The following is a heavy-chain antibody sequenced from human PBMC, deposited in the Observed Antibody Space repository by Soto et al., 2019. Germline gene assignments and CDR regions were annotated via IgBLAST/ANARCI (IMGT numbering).Heavy chain of an antibody. J-gene: IGHJ4*02. Sequence: PGGSLRLSCAASGFIVSSNYMSWVRQGPGKGLEWVSVIYSGGSTYYADSVKGRFTISRDNSKNTLYLQMNSLRAEDTAVYYCAITGLGCSGGSCYGLDYWGQGTLVTVSS. CDR2: IYSGGST. V-gene: IGHV3-53*01. D-gene: IGHD2-15*01. CDR1: GFIVSSNY. CDR3: AITGLGCSGGSCYGLDY.